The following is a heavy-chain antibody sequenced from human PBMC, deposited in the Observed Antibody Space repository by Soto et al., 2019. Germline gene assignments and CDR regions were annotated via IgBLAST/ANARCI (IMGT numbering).Heavy chain of an antibody. CDR1: GYAFTSYG. J-gene: IGHJ6*02. CDR2: ISAYNGNT. Sequence: GASVKVSCNASGYAFTSYGSSWVRQAHGQGLEWMGWISAYNGNTNYAQKLQGRVTMTTDTSTSTAYMELRSLRSDDTAVYYCARAGEYYDSSGSLYYYYGMDVWGQGTTVTVSS. CDR3: ARAGEYYDSSGSLYYYYGMDV. V-gene: IGHV1-18*04. D-gene: IGHD3-22*01.